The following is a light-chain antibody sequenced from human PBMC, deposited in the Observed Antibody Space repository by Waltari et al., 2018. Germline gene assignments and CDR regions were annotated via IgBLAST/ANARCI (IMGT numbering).Light chain of an antibody. Sequence: DIVMTQSPDSLPVSLGERATFNCKSSQSVSYSSDNKNCLAWYQQKPGQPPRLLIYGASTRESGVPDRFSGSGSGTDFSLTISSLQAEDVVVYYCHQYCSMPYTFGQGTKLEIK. CDR1: QSVSYSSDNKNC. CDR2: GAS. V-gene: IGKV4-1*01. J-gene: IGKJ2*01. CDR3: HQYCSMPYT.